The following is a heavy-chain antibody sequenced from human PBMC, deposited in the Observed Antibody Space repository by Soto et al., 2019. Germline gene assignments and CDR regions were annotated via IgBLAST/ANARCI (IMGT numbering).Heavy chain of an antibody. D-gene: IGHD3-16*01. CDR1: GYSFTNND. J-gene: IGHJ5*02. V-gene: IGHV1-8*01. CDR3: ARMATFGSLNWFDP. Sequence: ASVKVSCKASGYSFTNNDVSWVRQATGQGLEWMGWMNPGSGDTGYAQKFQGRVTMTRDISIATAYMELSSLRSDDTAIYYCARMATFGSLNWFDPWGQVTLVTVSS. CDR2: MNPGSGDT.